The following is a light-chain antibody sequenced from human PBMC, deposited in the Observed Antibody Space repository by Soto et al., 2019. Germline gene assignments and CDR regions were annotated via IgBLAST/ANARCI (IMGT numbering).Light chain of an antibody. J-gene: IGKJ5*01. V-gene: IGKV3-11*01. CDR3: QQRDSWPIT. Sequence: EIFLTQSPASLSLARGERATLSCRASQSVDSYLVWYQQKPGQAPRLLIFGASNRATGIPARFSGSGSGTDFTLTINSLEPDDFAVYYCQQRDSWPITFGQGTDWRL. CDR1: QSVDSY. CDR2: GAS.